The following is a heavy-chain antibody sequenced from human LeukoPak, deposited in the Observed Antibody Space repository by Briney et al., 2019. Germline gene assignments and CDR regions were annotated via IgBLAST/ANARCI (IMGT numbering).Heavy chain of an antibody. CDR2: IYYSGST. V-gene: IGHV4-39*07. D-gene: IGHD3-22*01. CDR1: GGSISSSSYY. J-gene: IGHJ4*02. Sequence: SETLSLTCTVSGGSISSSSYYWGWIRQPPGKGLEWIGSIYYSGSTYYNPSLKSRVTISVDTSKNQFSLKLSSVTAADTAVYYCARVAWDSSGYYQYYFDYWGQGTLVSVSS. CDR3: ARVAWDSSGYYQYYFDY.